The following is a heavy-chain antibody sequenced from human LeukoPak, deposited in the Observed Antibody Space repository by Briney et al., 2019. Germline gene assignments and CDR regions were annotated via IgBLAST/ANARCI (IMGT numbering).Heavy chain of an antibody. J-gene: IGHJ4*02. Sequence: GGSLRLSCAASGFILSDYNMNWVRQAPGKGLEWVSFIAISGTYITYADSVKGRFTISRDNAKNSLYLQMTSLRVEDTAVYYCTRDLSATARAYDYWGQGTLVTVSS. CDR3: TRDLSATARAYDY. D-gene: IGHD1-26*01. V-gene: IGHV3-21*01. CDR1: GFILSDYN. CDR2: IAISGTYI.